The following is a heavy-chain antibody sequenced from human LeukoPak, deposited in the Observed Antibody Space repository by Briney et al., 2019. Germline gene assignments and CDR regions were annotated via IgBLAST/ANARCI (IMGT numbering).Heavy chain of an antibody. CDR1: GYTFTGYY. J-gene: IGHJ4*02. CDR2: INPNSGGT. V-gene: IGHV1-2*02. Sequence: ASVKVSCKSSGYTFTGYYMHWVRQAPGQGLGWMGWINPNSGGTNYAQKFQGRVTMTRDTSISTAYMELSRLRSDDTAVYYCARDLEAVAVSSAFDYWGQGTLVTVSS. D-gene: IGHD6-19*01. CDR3: ARDLEAVAVSSAFDY.